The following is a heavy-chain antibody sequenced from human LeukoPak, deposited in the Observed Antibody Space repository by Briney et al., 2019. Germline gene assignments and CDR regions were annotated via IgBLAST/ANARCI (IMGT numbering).Heavy chain of an antibody. D-gene: IGHD3-22*01. Sequence: GRFLRLSCAASGFTFSSYGMHWVRQAPGKGLEWVAVIWYDGSNKYYADSVKGRFTISRDNSKNTLYLQMNSLRAEDTAVYYCAREALDYYDSSGYFDYWGQGTLVTVSS. CDR1: GFTFSSYG. CDR3: AREALDYYDSSGYFDY. J-gene: IGHJ4*02. CDR2: IWYDGSNK. V-gene: IGHV3-33*01.